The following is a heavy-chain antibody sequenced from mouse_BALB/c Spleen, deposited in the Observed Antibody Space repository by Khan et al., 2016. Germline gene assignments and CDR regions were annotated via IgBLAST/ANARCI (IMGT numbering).Heavy chain of an antibody. CDR2: ISTYYGDT. CDR3: ASEGLNSDYAMDY. CDR1: GYTFTDYA. D-gene: IGHD1-3*01. Sequence: VQLQESGAELVRPGVSVKISCKGSGYTFTDYAMHWVKQSHAKSLEWIGVISTYYGDTSYNQKFEGKATMTVDKSSSTAYMELARLTSEDSAIYYGASEGLNSDYAMDYWGQGTSVTVSS. V-gene: IGHV1S137*01. J-gene: IGHJ4*01.